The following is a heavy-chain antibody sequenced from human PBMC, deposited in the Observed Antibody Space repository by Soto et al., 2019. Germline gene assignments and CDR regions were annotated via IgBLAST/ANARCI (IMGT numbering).Heavy chain of an antibody. CDR2: IYYSGSA. J-gene: IGHJ4*02. D-gene: IGHD1-26*01. CDR3: VSVCPWVGFGY. CDR1: GGSISSSDYY. Sequence: QLQLQESGPGLVKPSETLSLTCTVSGGSISSSDYYWGWIRQPPGKGLEWIGNIYYSGSASYNRPSTIQVTIYVDTSKNQASLKLSSVTAADPAVYICVSVCPWVGFGYWGQGTLVTFSS. V-gene: IGHV4-39*01.